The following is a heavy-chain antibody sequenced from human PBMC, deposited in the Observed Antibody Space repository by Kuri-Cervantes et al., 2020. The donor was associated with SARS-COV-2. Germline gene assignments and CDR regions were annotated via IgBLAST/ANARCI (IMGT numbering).Heavy chain of an antibody. D-gene: IGHD3-16*01. CDR2: INHSGST. J-gene: IGHJ5*02. Sequence: ESLKISCAVYGGSFSGYYWSWIRQPPGKGLEWIGEINHSGSTNYNPSLKSRVTISVDTSKNQFSLKLSSVTAADTAVYYCARHGVGGLNWFDPWGQGTRVTVSS. CDR1: GGSFSGYY. V-gene: IGHV4-34*01. CDR3: ARHGVGGLNWFDP.